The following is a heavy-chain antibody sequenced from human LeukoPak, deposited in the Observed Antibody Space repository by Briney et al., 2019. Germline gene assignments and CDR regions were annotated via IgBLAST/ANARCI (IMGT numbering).Heavy chain of an antibody. CDR3: AKVSSGSYATYSFDY. D-gene: IGHD1-26*01. CDR2: ISGSGGST. V-gene: IGHV3-23*01. Sequence: GGSLRLFCAASGFTFSSYAMSWVRQAPGKGLEWVSAISGSGGSTYYADSVKGRFTISRDNSKNTLYLQMNSLRAEDTAVYYCAKVSSGSYATYSFDYWGQGTLVTVSS. CDR1: GFTFSSYA. J-gene: IGHJ4*02.